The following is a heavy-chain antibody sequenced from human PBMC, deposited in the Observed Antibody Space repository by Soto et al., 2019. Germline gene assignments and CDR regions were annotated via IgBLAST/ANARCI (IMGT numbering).Heavy chain of an antibody. CDR3: ARSPVATVTAFDY. Sequence: QVQLQESGPGLVKPSQTLSLTCTVSGGSISSGGYSWSWIRQHPGKGLEWIGYIHYSGSTYYNPSHKSRVTISVDTSKNQAARKLSSVTAADTAVYYCARSPVATVTAFDYWGQGTMVTVSS. D-gene: IGHD4-17*01. CDR1: GGSISSGGYS. J-gene: IGHJ4*02. CDR2: IHYSGST. V-gene: IGHV4-31*03.